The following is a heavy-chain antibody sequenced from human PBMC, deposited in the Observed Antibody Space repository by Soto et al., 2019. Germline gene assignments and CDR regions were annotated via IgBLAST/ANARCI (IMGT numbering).Heavy chain of an antibody. CDR2: IYYSGST. CDR1: GGSISSSSYY. V-gene: IGHV4-39*01. Sequence: SETLSLTCTVSGGSISSSSYYWGWIRQPPWKGLEWIGSIYYSGSTYYNPSLKSRVTISVDTSKNQFSLKLSSVTAADTAVYYCARGYCSGGSCYRYWGQGXQVTVYS. D-gene: IGHD2-15*01. CDR3: ARGYCSGGSCYRY. J-gene: IGHJ4*02.